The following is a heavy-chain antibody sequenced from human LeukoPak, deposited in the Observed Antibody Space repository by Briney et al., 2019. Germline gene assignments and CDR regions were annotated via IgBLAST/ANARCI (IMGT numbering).Heavy chain of an antibody. CDR1: GYTFSSYG. CDR2: INPSKGHT. V-gene: IGHV1-18*04. D-gene: IGHD6-19*01. CDR3: ARDHPGWGSGWSSTPTYYYYAMDV. J-gene: IGHJ6*04. Sequence: ASVKVSCKASGYTFSSYGISWVRQAPGQGLEWVGWINPSKGHTNYARRAQGRVSMTTDTSTSTAYMDLRNLRSDDTAVYYCARDHPGWGSGWSSTPTYYYYAMDVWGKGTTVTVSS.